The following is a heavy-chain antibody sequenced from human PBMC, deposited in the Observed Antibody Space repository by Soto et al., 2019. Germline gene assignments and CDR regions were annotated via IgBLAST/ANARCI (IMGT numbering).Heavy chain of an antibody. CDR3: ARPPGYISDWYYFDL. Sequence: ASVEVSCKASGYTFIDYYMHWVRQAPGQGFEWMGRISPRSGGTNYAQKFQGRVTMTWDTSLNTAYMELSSLISEDTAVYYCARPPGYISDWYYFDLWGQGTLVTVSS. D-gene: IGHD3-9*01. CDR1: GYTFIDYY. CDR2: ISPRSGGT. J-gene: IGHJ4*02. V-gene: IGHV1-2*02.